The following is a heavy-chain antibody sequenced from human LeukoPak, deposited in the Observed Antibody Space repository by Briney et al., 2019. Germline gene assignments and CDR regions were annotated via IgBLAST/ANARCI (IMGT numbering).Heavy chain of an antibody. CDR3: ATWAFYHDLDV. CDR2: INADGSRT. V-gene: IGHV3-43*02. J-gene: IGHJ6*02. CDR1: GFTLDAYA. Sequence: GGSLRLSCVASGFTLDAYAMHWVRQVRGKGLEWVSLINADGSRTYYADSVKGRFTISRDNYKNSLYLQMTSLRPEDSALYYRATWAFYHDLDVWGRGTTVTVSS. D-gene: IGHD3-3*01.